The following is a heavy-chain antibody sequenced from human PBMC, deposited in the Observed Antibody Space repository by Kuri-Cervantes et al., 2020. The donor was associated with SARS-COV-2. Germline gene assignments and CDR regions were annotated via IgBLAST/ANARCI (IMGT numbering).Heavy chain of an antibody. Sequence: SETLSLTCTVSGGSISSYYWSWIRQPPGKGLEWIGSIYYSGSTYYNPSLKSRVTISVDTSKNQFSLKLSSVTAADTAVYYCARQSEGSGSYYWGQGTPVTVSS. CDR2: IYYSGST. CDR3: ARQSEGSGSYY. V-gene: IGHV4-39*01. D-gene: IGHD1-26*01. CDR1: GGSISSYY. J-gene: IGHJ4*02.